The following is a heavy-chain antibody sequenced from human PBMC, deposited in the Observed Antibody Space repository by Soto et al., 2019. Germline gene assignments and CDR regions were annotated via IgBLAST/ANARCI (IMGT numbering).Heavy chain of an antibody. D-gene: IGHD3-16*01. CDR3: ATARCTRNSCYAPDY. V-gene: IGHV3-23*01. Sequence: GGSLRLSCAASGFTFNSYTMAWVRQAPGKGLEWVSSISGSGGSPSYADSVQGRFTISRDNSRNTISLQMNSLRAEDTATYYCATARCTRNSCYAPDYWGDGSLVTLTS. CDR1: GFTFNSYT. CDR2: ISGSGGSP. J-gene: IGHJ4*01.